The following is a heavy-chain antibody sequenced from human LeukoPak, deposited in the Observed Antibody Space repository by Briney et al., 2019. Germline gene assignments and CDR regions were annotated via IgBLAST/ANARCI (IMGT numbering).Heavy chain of an antibody. CDR3: ARNMDTISYPLDY. D-gene: IGHD5-18*01. CDR2: IKQDGTDK. Sequence: GGSLRLSCAASAFTLSTYWMTWVRQAPGKGLEWEANIKQDGTDKYYVESVKGRFTISRDNAKNSLYLQMSSLRAEDTAIYYCARNMDTISYPLDYWGQATLVTVSS. CDR1: AFTLSTYW. J-gene: IGHJ4*02. V-gene: IGHV3-7*01.